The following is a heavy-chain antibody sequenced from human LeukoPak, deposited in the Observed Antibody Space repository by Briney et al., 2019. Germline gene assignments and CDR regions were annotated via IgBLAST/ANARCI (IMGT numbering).Heavy chain of an antibody. CDR2: IYYSGST. CDR3: ATSGWYQTGVY. Sequence: SETLSLTCTVPGGSISSSNYYWGWIRQPPGKGLEWIGSIYYSGSTYYNPSLKSRVTISVDKSKNQFSLKLTSVTAADTAVYYCATSGWYQTGVYWGQGTLVTVSS. CDR1: GGSISSSNYY. V-gene: IGHV4-39*07. D-gene: IGHD6-13*01. J-gene: IGHJ4*02.